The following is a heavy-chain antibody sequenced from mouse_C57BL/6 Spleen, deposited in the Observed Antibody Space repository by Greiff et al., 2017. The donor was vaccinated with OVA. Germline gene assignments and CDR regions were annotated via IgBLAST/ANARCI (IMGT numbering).Heavy chain of an antibody. CDR1: GYTFTSYW. CDR2: IDPSDSET. CDR3: ARKDGYYGYFDY. D-gene: IGHD2-3*01. Sequence: QVQLQQPGAELVRPGSSVKLSCKASGYTFTSYWMHWVKQRPIQGLEWIGNIDPSDSETHYNQKFKDKATLTVDKSSSTAYMQLSSLTSEDSAVYYCARKDGYYGYFDYWGQGTTLTVSS. J-gene: IGHJ2*01. V-gene: IGHV1-52*01.